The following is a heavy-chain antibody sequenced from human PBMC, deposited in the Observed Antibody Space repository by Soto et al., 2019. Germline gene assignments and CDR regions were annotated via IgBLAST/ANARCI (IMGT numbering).Heavy chain of an antibody. V-gene: IGHV1-3*04. CDR2: INTDNGDA. J-gene: IGHJ4*02. CDR3: ARQRTSVVTQAYFDV. D-gene: IGHD2-21*02. Sequence: GASVKVSCKASGYTFTSYSIHWVRQAPGQGLEWIGWINTDNGDAKYSQKFQGRVTVTRDTSATTAYMEVSSLRSEDTAVYFCARQRTSVVTQAYFDVWGPGSLVTVSS. CDR1: GYTFTSYS.